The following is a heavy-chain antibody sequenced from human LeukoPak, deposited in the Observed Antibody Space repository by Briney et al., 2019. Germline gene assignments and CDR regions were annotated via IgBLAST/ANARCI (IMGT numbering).Heavy chain of an antibody. Sequence: PSETLSLTCTVSGYSISSGYYWGWIRQPPGKRLEWVASIHSSGNTYYSPTLKSRVTISVDTSQNQFSLNLISVTAADAAVYYCAREVRSSSWTRAYYYYGMDVWGQGTTVTVSS. CDR3: AREVRSSSWTRAYYYYGMDV. D-gene: IGHD6-13*01. J-gene: IGHJ6*02. V-gene: IGHV4-38-2*02. CDR2: IHSSGNT. CDR1: GYSISSGYY.